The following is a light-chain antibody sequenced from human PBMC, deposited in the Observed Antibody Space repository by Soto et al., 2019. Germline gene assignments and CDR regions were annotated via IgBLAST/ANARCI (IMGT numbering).Light chain of an antibody. CDR1: QDITSY. CDR2: AAS. J-gene: IGKJ1*01. V-gene: IGKV1-27*01. CDR3: LGYDSAPTWT. Sequence: DIQMTQSPSSLSPSVGDRVTITCRASQDITSYLAWYQQKPGKVPKLLISAASALQSGVPSRFSGSGSGTDVTLTISSLQPEDVSTYYCLGYDSAPTWTFGQGTRVEIK.